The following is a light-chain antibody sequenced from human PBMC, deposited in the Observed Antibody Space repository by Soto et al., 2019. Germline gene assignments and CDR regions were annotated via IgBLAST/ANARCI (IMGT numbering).Light chain of an antibody. V-gene: IGKV3-20*01. J-gene: IGKJ5*01. CDR3: HKYGNLVLN. CDR1: QSVSSRN. CDR2: GAS. Sequence: EIVLTQSPGTLSLSPGERATLSCRASQSVSSRNLAWYQQKPGQAPRLLIYGASSRATGIPDRFSGSGSGTDFTLTISRLEPEDFAVYYCHKYGNLVLNFGQGTRLEIK.